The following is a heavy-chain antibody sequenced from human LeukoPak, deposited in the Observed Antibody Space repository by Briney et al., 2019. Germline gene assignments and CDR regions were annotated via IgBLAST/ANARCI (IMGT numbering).Heavy chain of an antibody. CDR3: ARALYSSGWGLDY. J-gene: IGHJ4*02. CDR2: IWYDGSNK. V-gene: IGHV3-33*01. D-gene: IGHD6-19*01. Sequence: PGGSLRLSCAASGFTFSSYGMHWVRQAPGKGLEWVAVIWYDGSNKYYADSVKGRFTISRDNSKNTLYLQMNSLRAEDTAVYYCARALYSSGWGLDYWGQGTLVTVSS. CDR1: GFTFSSYG.